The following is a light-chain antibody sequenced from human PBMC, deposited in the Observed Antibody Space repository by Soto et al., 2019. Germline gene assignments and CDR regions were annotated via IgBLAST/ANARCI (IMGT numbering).Light chain of an antibody. Sequence: EIVLTQSPGTLSLSPGEGATLSCRASQSVRSTYLAWYQQKPGQAPRLLIYGASSRATGIPDRFSGSGSGTDFTLTISRLEPEDFAVYYCQQYGSSRPTFXQGTKLDIK. CDR3: QQYGSSRPT. CDR2: GAS. CDR1: QSVRSTY. J-gene: IGKJ1*01. V-gene: IGKV3-20*01.